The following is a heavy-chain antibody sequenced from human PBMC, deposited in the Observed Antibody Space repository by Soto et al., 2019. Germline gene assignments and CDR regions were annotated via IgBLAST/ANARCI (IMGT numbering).Heavy chain of an antibody. D-gene: IGHD3-16*01. CDR1: GFEFSAYC. CDR3: ARGRFNSCDYPKVFDY. Sequence: EVQLVESGGGLVQPGGSLRVSCAASGFEFSAYCMTWVRQAPGKGLEWVATIKKDGNEKYYGASVRGRFSVIRDNAKNASYLEMDRLKAEDTGVYFWARGRFNSCDYPKVFDYWGQGAWVTVSS. J-gene: IGHJ4*02. CDR2: IKKDGNEK. V-gene: IGHV3-7*01.